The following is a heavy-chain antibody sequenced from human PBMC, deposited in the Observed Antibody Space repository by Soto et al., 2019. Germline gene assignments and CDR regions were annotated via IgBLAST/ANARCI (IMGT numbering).Heavy chain of an antibody. J-gene: IGHJ4*02. CDR1: GFTFSSYA. CDR3: ARGSVLRFLEWLLPDQNFDY. Sequence: SLRLSCAASGFTFSSYAMHWVRQAPGKGLEWVAVISYDGSNKYYADSVKGRFTISRDNSKNTLYLQMNSLRAEDTAVYYCARGSVLRFLEWLLPDQNFDYWGQGTLVTVSS. CDR2: ISYDGSNK. D-gene: IGHD3-3*01. V-gene: IGHV3-30-3*01.